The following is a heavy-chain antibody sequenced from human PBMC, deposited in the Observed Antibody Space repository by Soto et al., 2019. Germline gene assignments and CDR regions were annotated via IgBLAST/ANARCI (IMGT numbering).Heavy chain of an antibody. CDR1: GGSIRSFY. D-gene: IGHD6-19*01. CDR2: IYYSGST. J-gene: IGHJ4*02. Sequence: SETLSLTCTVSGGSIRSFYWIWIRQPPGKGLEWIGYIYYSGSTTYNPSLKSRVTISVDTSKNQFSLNLSSVTAADTAVYYCARAVAGKAQLDYWGQGTPVTVSS. CDR3: ARAVAGKAQLDY. V-gene: IGHV4-59*01.